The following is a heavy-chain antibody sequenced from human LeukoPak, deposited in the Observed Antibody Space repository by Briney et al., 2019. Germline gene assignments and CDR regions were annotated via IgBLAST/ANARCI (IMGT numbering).Heavy chain of an antibody. J-gene: IGHJ6*03. CDR1: GGSISSYY. CDR2: IYYSGST. V-gene: IGHV4-59*01. CDR3: ARGDLGVSAAAGTYYYYYYKDV. D-gene: IGHD6-13*01. Sequence: SETLSLTCTVSGGSISSYYWSWIRQLPGKGLERIVYIYYSGSTNYNPSLKSLVTISVDTSKNQFSLKLSSVTAVDTAVYYCARGDLGVSAAAGTYYYYYYKDVGGKGTTVTVSS.